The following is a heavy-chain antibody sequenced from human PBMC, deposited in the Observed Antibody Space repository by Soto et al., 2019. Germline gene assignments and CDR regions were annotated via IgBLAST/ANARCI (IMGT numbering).Heavy chain of an antibody. Sequence: GGSLRLSCAASGFTFSSYAMSWVRQAPGKGLEWVSAISGSGGSTYYADSVKGRFTISRDNSKNTLYLQMNSLRAEDTAVYYCASSAGSEYSGYFAPFSPVGAFDYWGQGTLVTVSS. CDR1: GFTFSSYA. J-gene: IGHJ4*02. V-gene: IGHV3-23*01. CDR3: ASSAGSEYSGYFAPFSPVGAFDY. CDR2: ISGSGGST. D-gene: IGHD5-12*01.